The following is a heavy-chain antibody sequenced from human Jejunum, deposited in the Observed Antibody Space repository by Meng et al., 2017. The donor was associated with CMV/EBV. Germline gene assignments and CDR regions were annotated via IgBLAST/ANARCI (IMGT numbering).Heavy chain of an antibody. J-gene: IGHJ5*02. V-gene: IGHV1-2*02. CDR2: IRPDSGDT. Sequence: YSFHALSLHWVRQAPGQGLEWMGWIRPDSGDTKSAQKFQGRVTLTRDTSTGTAFLELTGLKSDDTGVYYCARGLVVEAATPRGWFDPWGQGTLVTVSS. CDR3: ARGLVVEAATPRGWFDP. CDR1: YSFHALS. D-gene: IGHD2-15*01.